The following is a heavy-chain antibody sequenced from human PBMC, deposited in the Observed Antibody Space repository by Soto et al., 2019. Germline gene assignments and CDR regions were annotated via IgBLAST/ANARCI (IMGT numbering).Heavy chain of an antibody. D-gene: IGHD6-6*01. V-gene: IGHV3-23*01. CDR3: AKEYSTSFDY. CDR1: GFRFSNYA. Sequence: LRLSCAASGFRFSNYAMNWVRQAPGKGLEWVSAISAGGSNTNYADSVKGRFTISSDNSKNTLYLQMNGLRADDTAVYYCAKEYSTSFDYWGQGTPVTVSS. CDR2: ISAGGSNT. J-gene: IGHJ4*02.